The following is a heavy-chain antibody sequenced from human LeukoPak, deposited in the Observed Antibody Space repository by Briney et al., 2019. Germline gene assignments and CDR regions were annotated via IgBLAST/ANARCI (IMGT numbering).Heavy chain of an antibody. CDR3: ARGIAAADPFDY. CDR1: GFTFSSYA. D-gene: IGHD6-13*01. CDR2: ISYDGSNK. J-gene: IGHJ4*02. V-gene: IGHV3-30-3*01. Sequence: GGSLRLSCAASGFTFSSYAMSWVRQAPGKGLEWVAVISYDGSNKYYADSVKGRFTISRDNSKNTLYLQMNSLRAEDTAVYYCARGIAAADPFDYWGQGTLVTVSS.